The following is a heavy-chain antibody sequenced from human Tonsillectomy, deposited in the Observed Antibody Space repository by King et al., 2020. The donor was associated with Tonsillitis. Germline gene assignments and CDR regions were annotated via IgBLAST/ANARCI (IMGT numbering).Heavy chain of an antibody. CDR2: IIPIFGTA. V-gene: IGHV1-69*12. Sequence: QLVQSGAEVKKPGSSVKVSCKASGGTFSSYAISWVRQAPGQGLAWMGGIIPIFGTANYAQKFQGRVTITADESTSTAYMELSSLRSEDTAVYYCATSRDIVVVVAATFSLDYWGQGTLVTVSS. CDR3: ATSRDIVVVVAATFSLDY. D-gene: IGHD2-15*01. J-gene: IGHJ4*02. CDR1: GGTFSSYA.